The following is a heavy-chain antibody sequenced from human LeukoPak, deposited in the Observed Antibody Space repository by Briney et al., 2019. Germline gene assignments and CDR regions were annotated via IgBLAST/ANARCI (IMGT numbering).Heavy chain of an antibody. J-gene: IGHJ5*02. V-gene: IGHV5-51*01. CDR2: IYPGDSDT. CDR3: ARRRIAVAGVTAGPFDP. Sequence: GESLKISRKGSGYSFTSYWIGWVRQMPGKGLEWMGIIYPGDSDTRYSPSFQGQVTISADKSISTAYLQWSSLKASDTAMYYCARRRIAVAGVTAGPFDPWGQGTLVTVSS. D-gene: IGHD6-19*01. CDR1: GYSFTSYW.